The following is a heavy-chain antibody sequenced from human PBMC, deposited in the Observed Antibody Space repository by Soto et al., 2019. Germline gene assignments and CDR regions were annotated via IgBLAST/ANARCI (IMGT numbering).Heavy chain of an antibody. D-gene: IGHD5-12*01. Sequence: EVRLVESGGGLVQPGGSLRLSCVASGFTFTNFWMSWVRQAPGKGLEWVANIKGDGSEKRYVDSVKGRFTISRDNAKNSVYLQMNSLRDEDTAVYYCARGGVATIFGDSWGQGTLVTVSS. J-gene: IGHJ4*02. CDR3: ARGGVATIFGDS. V-gene: IGHV3-7*01. CDR2: IKGDGSEK. CDR1: GFTFTNFW.